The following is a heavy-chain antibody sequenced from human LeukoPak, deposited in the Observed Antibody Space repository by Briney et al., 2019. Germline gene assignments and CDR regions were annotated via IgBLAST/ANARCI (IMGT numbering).Heavy chain of an antibody. J-gene: IGHJ5*02. Sequence: GGSLRLSCAASGFTFSNYGMNWVRQAPGKGLEWVSSITSTSSYTYYADSVRGRFTISRDNAKNSLYLQMNSLRVEDTAVYYCARDSIRWFDCFDPWGQGTLVTVSS. CDR3: ARDSIRWFDCFDP. CDR2: ITSTSSYT. D-gene: IGHD3-10*01. V-gene: IGHV3-21*01. CDR1: GFTFSNYG.